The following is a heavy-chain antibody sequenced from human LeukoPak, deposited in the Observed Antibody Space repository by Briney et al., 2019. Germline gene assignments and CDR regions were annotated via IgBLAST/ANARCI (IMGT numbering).Heavy chain of an antibody. D-gene: IGHD2-15*01. CDR2: IRGSGDST. J-gene: IGHJ4*02. CDR1: GFTFSDYD. V-gene: IGHV3-23*01. Sequence: GGSLRLSCAASGFTFSDYDMTWVRQAPGKGLEWVAGIRGSGDSTDYADSVKGRFTFSRDNSKNTLYLQMNSLRAEDTAVYYCAKAYCSSGACSLDYWGQGTLVTVSS. CDR3: AKAYCSSGACSLDY.